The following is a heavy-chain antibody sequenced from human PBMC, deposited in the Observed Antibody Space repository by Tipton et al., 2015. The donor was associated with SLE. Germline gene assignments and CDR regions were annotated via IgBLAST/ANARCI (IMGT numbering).Heavy chain of an antibody. D-gene: IGHD3-16*01. CDR3: ARHMITGGEFDY. J-gene: IGHJ4*02. CDR2: ANHRGTT. Sequence: TLSLTCTVSGGSTSSGEYSWSWIRQPPGKGLEYIGYANHRGTTYYNPSLKSRVTISVDTSKNQFSLKLSSVTAADTAVYYCARHMITGGEFDYWGQGTLVTVSS. V-gene: IGHV4-30-2*01. CDR1: GGSTSSGEYS.